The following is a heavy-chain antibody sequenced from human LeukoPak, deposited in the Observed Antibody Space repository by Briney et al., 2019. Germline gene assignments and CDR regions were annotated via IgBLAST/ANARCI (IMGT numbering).Heavy chain of an antibody. CDR2: INPNSGGT. V-gene: IGHV1-2*02. J-gene: IGHJ5*02. Sequence: GASVKVSCKASGYTFTGYFMHWVRQAPGQGLEWMGWINPNSGGTNYAQKFQGRVTMTRDTSISTAYMELSSLRSEDTAVYYCARALPHGRLMDTTMEQHWFDPWGQGTLVTVSS. CDR1: GYTFTGYF. D-gene: IGHD5-18*01. CDR3: ARALPHGRLMDTTMEQHWFDP.